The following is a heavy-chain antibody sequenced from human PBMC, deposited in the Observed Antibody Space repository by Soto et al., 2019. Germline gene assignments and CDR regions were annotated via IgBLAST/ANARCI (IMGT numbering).Heavy chain of an antibody. J-gene: IGHJ4*02. CDR1: GGTFSGYY. CDR3: ARYDTAGYSLAF. Sequence: SETLSLTCAVHGGTFSGYYWSWIRQPPGKGLEWIGEINHSGTTNYNPSLTSRVTISIDTSKTQLFLHLNSVTAADTAMYYCARYDTAGYSLAFWGQGTLVTVSS. V-gene: IGHV4-34*01. D-gene: IGHD3-22*01. CDR2: INHSGTT.